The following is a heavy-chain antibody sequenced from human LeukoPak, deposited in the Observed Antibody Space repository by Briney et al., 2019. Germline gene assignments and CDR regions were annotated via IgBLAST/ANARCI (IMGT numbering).Heavy chain of an antibody. D-gene: IGHD1-26*01. Sequence: GGSLRLSCAASGFTFSSYAMSWVRQAPGKGLEWVSTIYGTGGTTYYADSVKGRFTISRDNAKNSLYLQMNSLRAEDTAVYYCARDPTIVGATGPHFDYWGQGTLVTVSS. CDR3: ARDPTIVGATGPHFDY. CDR2: IYGTGGTT. CDR1: GFTFSSYA. J-gene: IGHJ4*02. V-gene: IGHV3-23*01.